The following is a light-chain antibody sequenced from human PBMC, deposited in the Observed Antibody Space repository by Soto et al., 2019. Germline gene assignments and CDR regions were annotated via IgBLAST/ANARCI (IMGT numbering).Light chain of an antibody. J-gene: IGKJ4*01. Sequence: EIVLTQSPATLALSPGERATLSCRASQSVSSYLAWYQQKPGQAPRLLIYDASNRATGIPAKFSGSGSGTDFSLTISGLEPEDFAVYYCQQRSNWPLTFGGGTKWISN. V-gene: IGKV3-11*01. CDR3: QQRSNWPLT. CDR2: DAS. CDR1: QSVSSY.